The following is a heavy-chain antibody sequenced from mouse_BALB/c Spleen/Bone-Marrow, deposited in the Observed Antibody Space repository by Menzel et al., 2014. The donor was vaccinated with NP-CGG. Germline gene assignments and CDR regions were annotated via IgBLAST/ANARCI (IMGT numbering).Heavy chain of an antibody. V-gene: IGHV1-9*01. CDR3: ARKGALRAMDY. J-gene: IGHJ4*01. Sequence: QVQLQQSGAELMRPGASVKISCKASGYTFTNYWIEWVKRRPGHGLEWIGEILPGRGSPNYSEKFKGKATFALDTSSNTSYMQLSSLTSEDSAVYYCARKGALRAMDYWGQGSSVTVSS. CDR2: ILPGRGSP. CDR1: GYTFTNYW.